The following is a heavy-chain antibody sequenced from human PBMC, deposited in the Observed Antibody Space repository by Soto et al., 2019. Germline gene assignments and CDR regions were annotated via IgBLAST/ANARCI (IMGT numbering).Heavy chain of an antibody. CDR2: ISWNSGSI. CDR1: GFTFDDYA. Sequence: GGSLRLSCAASGFTFDDYAMHWVRQAPGKGLEWVSGISWNSGSIGYADSVKGRFTISRDNAKNSLYLQMNSLRAEDTALYYCAKDSVTMGYYYYYYMDVWGKGTTVTVSS. J-gene: IGHJ6*03. V-gene: IGHV3-9*01. D-gene: IGHD3-10*01. CDR3: AKDSVTMGYYYYYYMDV.